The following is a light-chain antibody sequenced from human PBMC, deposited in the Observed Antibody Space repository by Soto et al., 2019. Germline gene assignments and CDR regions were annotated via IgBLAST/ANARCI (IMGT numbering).Light chain of an antibody. Sequence: EIVLTQSPATLSLSPGERATLSCRASQSVSSYLAWYQQKPGQAPRLLIYDASNRATGIPARFSGSRSGTDFTLTISSLEPEDFAVYYGQQRNNWPITFGQGTRLEIK. CDR2: DAS. V-gene: IGKV3-11*01. CDR3: QQRNNWPIT. J-gene: IGKJ5*01. CDR1: QSVSSY.